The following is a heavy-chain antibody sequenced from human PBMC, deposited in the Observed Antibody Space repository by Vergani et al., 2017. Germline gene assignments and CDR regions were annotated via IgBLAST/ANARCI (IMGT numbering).Heavy chain of an antibody. J-gene: IGHJ4*02. CDR1: GFTFSSYS. CDR2: ISSSSSTI. D-gene: IGHD3-22*01. Sequence: EVQLVESGGGLVQPGGSLRLSCAASGFTFSSYSMNWVRQAPGKGLEWVSYISSSSSTIYYADSVKGRFTISRDNAKNSLYLQMNSLRAEDTAVYYCARDSEYYYDSSGYYYKPHFDYWGQGTLVTVSS. CDR3: ARDSEYYYDSSGYYYKPHFDY. V-gene: IGHV3-48*01.